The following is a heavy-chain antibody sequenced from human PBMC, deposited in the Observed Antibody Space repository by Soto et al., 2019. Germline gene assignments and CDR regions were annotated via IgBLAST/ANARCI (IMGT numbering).Heavy chain of an antibody. CDR1: GASTVSHYH. D-gene: IGHD1-1*01. J-gene: IGHJ4*02. Sequence: QVQLQESGPGLVKPSQTLSLTCSVSGASTVSHYHWTWIRQPPGKGLEWMGYIFNSGTTFYNPSLPRWLFLSMGQFGNPFSPGLRSGAAAGPALYFFAVALGTSAGLGYWGPGTPVT. CDR2: IFNSGTT. CDR3: AVALGTSAGLGY. V-gene: IGHV4-31*02.